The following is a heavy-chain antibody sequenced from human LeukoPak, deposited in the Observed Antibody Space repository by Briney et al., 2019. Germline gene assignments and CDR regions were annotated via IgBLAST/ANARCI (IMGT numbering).Heavy chain of an antibody. D-gene: IGHD4-17*01. V-gene: IGHV4-34*01. CDR1: GGSFSGYY. J-gene: IGHJ4*02. CDR3: ARVHSATVTHFDY. CDR2: INHSGST. Sequence: SETLSLTCAVYGGSFSGYYWSWIRQPPGKGLEWIGEINHSGSTNYNPSLKSRVTISVDTSKNQFSLKLSSVTAADTAVYYCARVHSATVTHFDYWGQGTLVTVSS.